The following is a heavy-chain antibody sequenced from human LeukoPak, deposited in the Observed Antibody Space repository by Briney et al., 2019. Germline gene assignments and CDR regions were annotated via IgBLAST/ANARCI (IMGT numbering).Heavy chain of an antibody. D-gene: IGHD3-3*01. Sequence: SETLSLTCAVYGGSFSGYYWSWIRQPPGKGLEWIGEINHSGSTNYNPSLKSRVTISVDTSKNQFSLKVSSVTAADHEVYYCAGGRTTYSDFWSGYTYFAYWGQGPLVTVSS. CDR2: INHSGST. CDR3: AGGRTTYSDFWSGYTYFAY. J-gene: IGHJ4*02. CDR1: GGSFSGYY. V-gene: IGHV4-34*01.